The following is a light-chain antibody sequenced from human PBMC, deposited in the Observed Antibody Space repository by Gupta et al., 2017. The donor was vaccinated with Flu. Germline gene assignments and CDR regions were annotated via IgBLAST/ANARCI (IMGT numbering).Light chain of an antibody. J-gene: IGLJ2*01. CDR3: AAWDESLNGGI. V-gene: IGLV1-47*01. CDR1: SSNIGSRD. Sequence: QSVLTQPPSASGTPGQRVTISCSGSSSNIGSRDVYWYQQLPGAAPKLLICKDNKRPSGVPDRFAVSKSGTSASLDVSGLRSEDEADYFCAAWDESLNGGIFGGGTRLTVL. CDR2: KDN.